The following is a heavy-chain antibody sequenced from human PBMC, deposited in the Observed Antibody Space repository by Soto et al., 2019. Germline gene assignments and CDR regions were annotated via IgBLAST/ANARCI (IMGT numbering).Heavy chain of an antibody. CDR2: IIPIFGTA. D-gene: IGHD1-1*01. CDR3: AREPATAKPEGVDF. CDR1: GGTFSSYA. V-gene: IGHV1-69*13. Sequence: GASVKVSCKASGGTFSSYAISWVRQAPGQGLEWMGGIIPIFGTANYAQKFQGRVTITADESTSTAYMELSSLRSEDTAVYYCAREPATAKPEGVDFWGQGTLVTVSS. J-gene: IGHJ4*02.